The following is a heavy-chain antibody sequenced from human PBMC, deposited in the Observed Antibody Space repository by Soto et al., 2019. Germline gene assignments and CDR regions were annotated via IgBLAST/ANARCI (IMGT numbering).Heavy chain of an antibody. Sequence: GGSLRLSCEASGFMFDDYAMYWVRQAPGKGLEWGSGISWNSNSIVYADSVKGRFTISRDNAKNSLYLQMNSLKPEDTALYYCATSQSIASRPFDYWGQGTLVTVSS. CDR2: ISWNSNSI. CDR1: GFMFDDYA. J-gene: IGHJ4*02. D-gene: IGHD6-6*01. V-gene: IGHV3-9*01. CDR3: ATSQSIASRPFDY.